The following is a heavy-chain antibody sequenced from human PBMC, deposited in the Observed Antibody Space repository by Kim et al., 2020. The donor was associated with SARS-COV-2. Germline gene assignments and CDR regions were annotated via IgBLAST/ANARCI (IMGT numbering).Heavy chain of an antibody. D-gene: IGHD6-19*01. CDR3: ARDSGAVTGIWYFDL. V-gene: IGHV4-59*01. CDR2: IHYTGST. J-gene: IGHJ2*01. CDR1: GDSISTYF. Sequence: SETLSLTCTVSGDSISTYFWSWIRQPPGKGLEWIGYIHYTGSTKYNTSLKSRLTISVDTSKNQFSLNLNSVTAADTAVYYCARDSGAVTGIWYFDLWGRGTLVTVSS.